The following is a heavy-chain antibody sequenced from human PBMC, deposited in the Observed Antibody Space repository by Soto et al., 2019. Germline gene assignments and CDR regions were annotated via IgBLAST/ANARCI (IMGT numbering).Heavy chain of an antibody. D-gene: IGHD6-19*01. CDR3: ARGIAVTGPADS. V-gene: IGHV4-59*01. CDR2: IYYSGAT. Sequence: PSETLSLTCTVSGGSISSYYLSWIRQPPGKGLEWIGYIYYSGATNYNPSLKSRVTISVDASKDQFSLKLSSVTAADTAVYYCARGIAVTGPADSWGQGTLVTVSS. J-gene: IGHJ4*02. CDR1: GGSISSYY.